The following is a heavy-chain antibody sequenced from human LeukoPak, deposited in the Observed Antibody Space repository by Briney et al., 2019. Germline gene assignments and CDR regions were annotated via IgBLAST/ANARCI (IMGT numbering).Heavy chain of an antibody. V-gene: IGHV3-30*04. CDR3: ARDPSILTGYLDY. D-gene: IGHD3-9*01. CDR1: GFTFSSYA. Sequence: GGSLRLSCAASGFTFSSYAMHWVRQAPGKGLEWVAVISYDGSNKYYADSVKGRFTISRDNSKNTLYLQMNSLRAEDTAVYYCARDPSILTGYLDYWGQGTLVTVSS. J-gene: IGHJ4*02. CDR2: ISYDGSNK.